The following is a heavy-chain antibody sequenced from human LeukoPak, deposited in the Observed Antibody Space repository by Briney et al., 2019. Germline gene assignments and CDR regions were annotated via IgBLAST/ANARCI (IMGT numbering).Heavy chain of an antibody. Sequence: GGSLRLSCAASGFTFSSYSMNWVRQAPGKELEWVSSISSSSSYIYSADSVKGRFTISRDNAKNSLYLQMNSLRVEDTAVYYCARATRGYDWEICHFDSWGQGTLVTVSS. CDR3: ARATRGYDWEICHFDS. J-gene: IGHJ4*02. CDR1: GFTFSSYS. V-gene: IGHV3-21*01. CDR2: ISSSSSYI. D-gene: IGHD5-12*01.